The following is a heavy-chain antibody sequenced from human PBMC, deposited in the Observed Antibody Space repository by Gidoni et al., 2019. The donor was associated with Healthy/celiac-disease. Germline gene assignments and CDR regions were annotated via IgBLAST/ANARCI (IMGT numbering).Heavy chain of an antibody. CDR3: ARYPYGDYVFDY. D-gene: IGHD4-17*01. Sequence: EVQLVESGGGLVQPGGSLRLSCAASGFTFSSYWMSWVRQAPGKGLEWVANIKQDGSEKYYGDSEKGRFTSSRDNAKNSLYLQMNSLRAEDTAVYYCARYPYGDYVFDYWGQGTLVTVSS. CDR1: GFTFSSYW. V-gene: IGHV3-7*01. CDR2: IKQDGSEK. J-gene: IGHJ4*02.